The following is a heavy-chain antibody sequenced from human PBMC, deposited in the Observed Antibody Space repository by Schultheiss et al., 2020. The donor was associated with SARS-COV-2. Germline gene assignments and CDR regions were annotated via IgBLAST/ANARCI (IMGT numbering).Heavy chain of an antibody. CDR1: GVSLSSSSYY. Sequence: SQTLSLTCTVSGVSLSSSSYYWGWIRQPPGKGLEWIGSIYYSGSTNYNPSLKSRVTISVDTSKNQFSLKLSSVTAADTAVYYCARDEGWFDPWGQGTLVTVSS. J-gene: IGHJ5*02. CDR2: IYYSGST. V-gene: IGHV4-39*07. CDR3: ARDEGWFDP.